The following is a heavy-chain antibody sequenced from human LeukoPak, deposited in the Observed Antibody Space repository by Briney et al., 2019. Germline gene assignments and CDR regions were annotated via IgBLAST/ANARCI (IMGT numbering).Heavy chain of an antibody. CDR2: IFSSGTTI. Sequence: PGGSLRLSCAASGFTFSSYSMNWVRQAPGKGLEWVSYIFSSGTTIYYADSVKGRFTISRDNAKNSLHLQMNSLRDEDTAVYYCAEGHSGTPFNYWGQGTLVTVSS. J-gene: IGHJ4*02. V-gene: IGHV3-48*02. D-gene: IGHD6-19*01. CDR3: AEGHSGTPFNY. CDR1: GFTFSSYS.